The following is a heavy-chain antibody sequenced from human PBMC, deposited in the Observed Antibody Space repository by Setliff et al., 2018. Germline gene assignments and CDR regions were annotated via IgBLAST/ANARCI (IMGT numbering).Heavy chain of an antibody. CDR2: VIPLFGTS. CDR3: ARDYEISATGGPYGLGY. CDR1: GGSFTSHA. J-gene: IGHJ4*02. V-gene: IGHV1-69*13. D-gene: IGHD3-9*01. Sequence: SVKVSCKVSGGSFTSHAISWVRQAPGQGLEWAGRVIPLFGTSNHAQKLQGRVTITADESTSTVFLEVNSLTSEDTAVYYCARDYEISATGGPYGLGYWGQGTLVTVSS.